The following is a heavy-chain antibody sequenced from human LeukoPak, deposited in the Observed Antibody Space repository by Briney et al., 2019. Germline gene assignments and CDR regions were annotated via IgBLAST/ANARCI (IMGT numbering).Heavy chain of an antibody. CDR1: GGSISSGDYY. Sequence: SETLSLTCTVSGGSISSGDYYWSWIRQPLGKGLEWIGYIYYSGSTYYNPSLKSRVTISVDTSKNQFSLKLSSVTAADTAVYYCAREMATIYYYFDYWGQGTLVAVSS. D-gene: IGHD5-24*01. J-gene: IGHJ4*02. CDR2: IYYSGST. CDR3: AREMATIYYYFDY. V-gene: IGHV4-30-4*01.